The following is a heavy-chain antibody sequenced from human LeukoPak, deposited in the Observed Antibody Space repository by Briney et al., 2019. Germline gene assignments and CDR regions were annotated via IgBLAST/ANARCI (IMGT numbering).Heavy chain of an antibody. Sequence: PSETLSLTCAVSGGSISSGDYSWSWIRQPPGKGLEWIGYISHSGSPSYNPSLKSRVTISVDRSKNQFSLKLSSVTAADTAVYYCASYCSGGSCSDDYWGQGTLVTVSS. D-gene: IGHD2-15*01. CDR2: ISHSGSP. J-gene: IGHJ4*02. CDR1: GGSISSGDYS. CDR3: ASYCSGGSCSDDY. V-gene: IGHV4-30-2*01.